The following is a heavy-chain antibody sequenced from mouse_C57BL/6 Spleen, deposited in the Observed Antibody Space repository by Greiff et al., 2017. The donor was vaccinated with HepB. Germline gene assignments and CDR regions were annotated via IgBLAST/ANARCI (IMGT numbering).Heavy chain of an antibody. D-gene: IGHD1-1*01. Sequence: QVTLKESGPGILQSSQTLSLTCSFSGFSLSTSGMGVSWIRQPSGKGLEWRAHIYWDDDKRYNPSLKSRLTISKDTSRNQVFLKITSVDTADTATYYCARSLITTVVCHFDVWGTGTTVTVSS. V-gene: IGHV8-12*01. J-gene: IGHJ1*03. CDR1: GFSLSTSGMG. CDR3: ARSLITTVVCHFDV. CDR2: IYWDDDK.